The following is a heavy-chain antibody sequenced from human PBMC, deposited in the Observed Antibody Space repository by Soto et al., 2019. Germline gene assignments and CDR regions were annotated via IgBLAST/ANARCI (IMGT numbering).Heavy chain of an antibody. Sequence: GGSLRLSCAASGFTFSSYAMHWVRQAPGKGLEWVAVISYDGSNKYYADSVKGRFTISRDNSKNTLYLQMNSLRAEDTAVYYCARDRNWNLSPYDAFDIWGQGTMVTVSS. V-gene: IGHV3-30*04. J-gene: IGHJ3*02. CDR1: GFTFSSYA. CDR2: ISYDGSNK. D-gene: IGHD1-1*01. CDR3: ARDRNWNLSPYDAFDI.